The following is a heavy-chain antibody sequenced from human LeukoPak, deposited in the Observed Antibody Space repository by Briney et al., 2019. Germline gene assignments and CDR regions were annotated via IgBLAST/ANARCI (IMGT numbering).Heavy chain of an antibody. V-gene: IGHV3-23*03. J-gene: IGHJ4*02. CDR2: IYGDDETT. CDR1: GFTFGSYP. D-gene: IGHD3-22*01. Sequence: GGPLSLSWAPSGFTFGSYPWGGVRQFPGGGREGVAVIYGDDETTYSDSVKGRFTISRDNSKNTLYLQMNSLRAEDTAVYYCAKDSYYYDSSGYYPDYWGQGTLVTVSS. CDR3: AKDSYYYDSSGYYPDY.